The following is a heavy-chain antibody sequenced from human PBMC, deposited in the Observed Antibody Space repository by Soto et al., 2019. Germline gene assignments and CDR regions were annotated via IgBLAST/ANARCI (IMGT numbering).Heavy chain of an antibody. CDR3: AYFTSGCPT. Sequence: EVQLVESGGGLVQPGGSLRLSFAASGITLSTYWVHWVRQARGKGLVWVSRISSDGSSTSYADSVKGRFTISRDNAKNTLYLQMNSLRAEDTAVYYCAYFTSGCPTWGQGTLVTVSS. D-gene: IGHD6-19*01. CDR2: ISSDGSST. V-gene: IGHV3-74*01. J-gene: IGHJ4*02. CDR1: GITLSTYW.